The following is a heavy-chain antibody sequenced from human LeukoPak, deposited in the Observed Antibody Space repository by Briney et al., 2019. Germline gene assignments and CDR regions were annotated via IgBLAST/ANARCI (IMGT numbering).Heavy chain of an antibody. CDR3: ARGDWFDP. CDR2: ISYDGSNK. Sequence: GGSLRLSCAASGFTFSSYAMHWVRQAPGKGLEWVAVISYDGSNKYYADSVKGRFTISRDNFKNTLYLQMNSLRAEDTAVYYCARGDWFDPWGQGTLVTVSS. V-gene: IGHV3-30-3*01. J-gene: IGHJ5*02. CDR1: GFTFSSYA.